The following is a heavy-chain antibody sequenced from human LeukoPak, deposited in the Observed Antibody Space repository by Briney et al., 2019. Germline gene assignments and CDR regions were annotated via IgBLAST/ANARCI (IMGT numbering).Heavy chain of an antibody. V-gene: IGHV3-23*01. CDR1: GFTFSTYG. CDR3: ALSIAAAGDAFDI. CDR2: ISGSGGST. J-gene: IGHJ3*02. Sequence: GESLKISCAASGFTFSTYGMNWVRQAPGKGLEWVSAISGSGGSTYYADSVKGRFTISRDNSKNTLYLQMNSLGAEDTAVYYCALSIAAAGDAFDIWGQGTMVTVSS. D-gene: IGHD6-13*01.